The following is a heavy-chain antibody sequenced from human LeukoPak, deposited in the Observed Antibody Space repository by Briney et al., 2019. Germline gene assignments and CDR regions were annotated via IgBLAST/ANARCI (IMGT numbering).Heavy chain of an antibody. V-gene: IGHV3-23*01. Sequence: GGSLRLSCAASGFTFSNYAMAWVRQAPGRGLEWVSAISGTSGNLYYGDSVKGRFTVSRDNSKDTLYLQMNSLRAEDAAVYYGAKDRSFYGAPWYFDLWGRGTLVTVSS. CDR1: GFTFSNYA. D-gene: IGHD4-17*01. CDR3: AKDRSFYGAPWYFDL. J-gene: IGHJ2*01. CDR2: ISGTSGNL.